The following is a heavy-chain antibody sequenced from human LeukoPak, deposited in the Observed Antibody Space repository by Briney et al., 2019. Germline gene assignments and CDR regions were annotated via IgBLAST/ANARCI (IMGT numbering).Heavy chain of an antibody. Sequence: SETLSLTCTVSGGSISSHYWSWIRQPPGKGLEWIGYIYYSGSTNYNSSLKSRVTISIDTSKNQFSLKLSSVTAADTAVYYCASAPYSNYHFDNWGQGTLVTVSS. CDR2: IYYSGST. D-gene: IGHD4-11*01. CDR1: GGSISSHY. V-gene: IGHV4-59*11. J-gene: IGHJ4*02. CDR3: ASAPYSNYHFDN.